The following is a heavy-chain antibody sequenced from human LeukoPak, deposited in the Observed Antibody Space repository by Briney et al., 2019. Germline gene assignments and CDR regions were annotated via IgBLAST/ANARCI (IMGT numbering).Heavy chain of an antibody. V-gene: IGHV4-61*02. CDR2: IYTSGST. D-gene: IGHD3-10*01. J-gene: IGHJ5*02. CDR3: ARGVSDYYGSGSYDNWFDP. CDR1: GGSISSGSYY. Sequence: SQTLSLTCTVSGGSISSGSYYWSWIRQPAGKGLEWIGRIYTSGSTNYDPSLKRRVTISVDTSKNQFSLKLSSVTAADTAVYYCARGVSDYYGSGSYDNWFDPWGQGTLVTVSS.